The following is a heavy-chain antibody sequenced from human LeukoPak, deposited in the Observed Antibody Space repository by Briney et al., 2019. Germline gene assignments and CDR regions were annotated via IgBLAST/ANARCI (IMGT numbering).Heavy chain of an antibody. J-gene: IGHJ4*02. CDR2: IYSGGST. D-gene: IGHD3-3*01. V-gene: IGHV3-53*01. CDR3: ARGGAYYDFWSYYFDY. Sequence: PGGSLRLSCAASGFTASSNYMSWVRQAPGKGLEWVSVIYSGGSTYYADSVKGRFTISRDNSKNTLYLQMNSLRAEDTAVYYCARGGAYYDFWSYYFDYWGQGTLVTVSS. CDR1: GFTASSNY.